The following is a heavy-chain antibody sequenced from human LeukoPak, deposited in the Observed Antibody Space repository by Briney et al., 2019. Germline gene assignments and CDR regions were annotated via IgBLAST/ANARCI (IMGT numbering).Heavy chain of an antibody. CDR3: ARIVVVPAASGYSYGHEDY. Sequence: SETLSLTCTVSGYSISSGYYWGWIRQPPGKGLEWIGSIYYSGSTYYNPSLKSRVTISVDTSKNQFSLKLGSVTAADTAVYYCARIVVVPAASGYSYGHEDYWGQGTLVTVSS. CDR2: IYYSGST. J-gene: IGHJ4*02. V-gene: IGHV4-38-2*02. CDR1: GYSISSGYY. D-gene: IGHD2-2*01.